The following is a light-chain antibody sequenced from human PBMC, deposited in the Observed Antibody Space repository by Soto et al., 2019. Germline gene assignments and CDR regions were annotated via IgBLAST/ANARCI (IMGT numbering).Light chain of an antibody. CDR1: SSNIGNNY. CDR3: SSWDGRLGGV. Sequence: QSVLTQPPSLSAAPGQTVTISCSGNSSNIGNNYVAWYQLLPGTAPKPLIYDNNKRPSGIPDRFSGSKSGTSATLAITGLQTGDEADYYCSSWDGRLGGVFGGGTKLTVL. V-gene: IGLV1-51*01. CDR2: DNN. J-gene: IGLJ3*02.